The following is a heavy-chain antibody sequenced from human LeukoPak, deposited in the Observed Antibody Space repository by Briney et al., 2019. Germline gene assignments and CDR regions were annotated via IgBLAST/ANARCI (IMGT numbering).Heavy chain of an antibody. CDR2: IKEDGSEK. V-gene: IGHV3-7*01. J-gene: IGHJ4*02. CDR1: GFTFSRYW. CDR3: ARDLGEYSGYGADY. D-gene: IGHD5-12*01. Sequence: GGSLRLSCAASGFTFSRYWMSWVRQAPGKRLGWVANIKEDGSEKYYVDSVKGRFTISRDNAKNSLYLQMNNLRAEDTAVYYCARDLGEYSGYGADYWGQGTLVTVFS.